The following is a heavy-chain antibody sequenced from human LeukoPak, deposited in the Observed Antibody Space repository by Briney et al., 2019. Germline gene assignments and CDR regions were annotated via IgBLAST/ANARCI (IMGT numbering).Heavy chain of an antibody. V-gene: IGHV3-15*01. J-gene: IGHJ6*03. CDR3: GVDKAMLYYYYYYMDV. CDR1: GVIYSNAW. D-gene: IGHD5-18*01. Sequence: GGSLRLSCAASGVIYSNAWVSWLRQAPGKGLEWVGRIKSKTDGGTTDYAAPVKGRFTISRDDSKNTQYLQMNSLKTDAAAADGYGVDKAMLYYYYYYMDVWGKGTTVTVSS. CDR2: IKSKTDGGTT.